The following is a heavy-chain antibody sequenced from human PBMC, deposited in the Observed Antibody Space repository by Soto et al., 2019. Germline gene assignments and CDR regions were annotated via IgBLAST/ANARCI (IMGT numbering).Heavy chain of an antibody. V-gene: IGHV4-30-4*01. CDR2: IYYSGST. Sequence: PSETLSLTCTVSGGSISSGDYYWSWIRQPPGKGLEWIGYIYYSGSTYYNPSLKSRVTISVDTSKNQFSLKLSSVTAADTAVYYCARDPLIAAAGGNWFDPWGQGTLVTVSS. D-gene: IGHD6-13*01. J-gene: IGHJ5*02. CDR1: GGSISSGDYY. CDR3: ARDPLIAAAGGNWFDP.